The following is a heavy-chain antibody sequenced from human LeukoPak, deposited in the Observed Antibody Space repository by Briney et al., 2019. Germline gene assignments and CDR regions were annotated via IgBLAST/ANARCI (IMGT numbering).Heavy chain of an antibody. CDR2: INHSGST. Sequence: SETLSLTCAVYGGSFSGYYWSWIRQPPGKGLEWIGEINHSGSTNYNPSLKSRVTISVDTSKNQFSLKLSSVTAADTAVYYCARLYQLLFYYYGMDVWGQGTTVTVSS. J-gene: IGHJ6*02. D-gene: IGHD2-2*01. V-gene: IGHV4-34*01. CDR3: ARLYQLLFYYYGMDV. CDR1: GGSFSGYY.